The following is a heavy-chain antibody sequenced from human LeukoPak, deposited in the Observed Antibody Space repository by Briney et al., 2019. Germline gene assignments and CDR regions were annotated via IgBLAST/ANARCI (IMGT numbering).Heavy chain of an antibody. V-gene: IGHV4-59*01. J-gene: IGHJ4*02. Sequence: SETLSLTCTVSGGSISSYYWNWIRQPPGKGLEWIGFVYYSGSTNYNPSLKSRVTISVDTSKNQFSLKLSSVTAADTAVYYCARLEDGYNVDYWGQGTLVTVSS. D-gene: IGHD5-24*01. CDR2: VYYSGST. CDR1: GGSISSYY. CDR3: ARLEDGYNVDY.